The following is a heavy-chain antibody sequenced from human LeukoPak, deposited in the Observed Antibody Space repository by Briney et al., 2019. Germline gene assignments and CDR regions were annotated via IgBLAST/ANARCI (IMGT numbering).Heavy chain of an antibody. D-gene: IGHD1-20*01. Sequence: ASVKVSCKASGYTFTGYYMHWVRQAPGQGLEWMGWINPNSGGTNYAQKFQGRVIMTRDTSISTAYMELSRLRSDDTAVYYCAKTLELTDNDAFDIWGQGTMVTVSS. J-gene: IGHJ3*02. CDR2: INPNSGGT. CDR3: AKTLELTDNDAFDI. CDR1: GYTFTGYY. V-gene: IGHV1-2*02.